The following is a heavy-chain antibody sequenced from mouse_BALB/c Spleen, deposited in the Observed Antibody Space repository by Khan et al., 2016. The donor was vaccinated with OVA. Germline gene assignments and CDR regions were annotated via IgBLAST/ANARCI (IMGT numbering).Heavy chain of an antibody. D-gene: IGHD1-1*01. V-gene: IGHV3-6*02. J-gene: IGHJ3*01. CDR2: ISYDGSN. CDR1: GYSITSGYY. CDR3: SSFAC. Sequence: EVKLEESGPGLVKPSQSLSLTCSVTGYSITSGYYWNWIRQFPGNKLEWMGYISYDGSNNYNPSLKNRISITRDTSKNQFFLKWNSVTTEDTATYYGSSFACWGQGPLVTVSA.